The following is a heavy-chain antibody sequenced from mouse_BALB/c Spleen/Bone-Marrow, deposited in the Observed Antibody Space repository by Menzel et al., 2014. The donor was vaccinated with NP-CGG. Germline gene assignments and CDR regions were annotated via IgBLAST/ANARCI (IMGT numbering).Heavy chain of an antibody. CDR1: GFTFTDYY. CDR3: ARDINDNYNWYFDV. J-gene: IGHJ1*01. Sequence: EVMLVESGGGLVQPGGSLRLSCATSGFTFTDYYMSWVRQPPGKALEWLGFIRNKANGYTTEYSASVKGRFTISRDNSRSILYLQMNTLRAEDSATYYCARDINDNYNWYFDVWGAGTTVTVSS. D-gene: IGHD2-1*01. CDR2: IRNKANGYTT. V-gene: IGHV7-3*02.